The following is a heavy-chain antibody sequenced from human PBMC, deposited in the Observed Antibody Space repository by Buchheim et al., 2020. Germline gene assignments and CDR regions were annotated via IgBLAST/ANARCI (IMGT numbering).Heavy chain of an antibody. V-gene: IGHV3-11*01. CDR2: ISSSGTTI. Sequence: QVKLVESGGDLVKTGGSLRLSCAASGFTFSDYYMSWIRQAPGKGLEWVSHISSSGTTIYYAESVKGRFTIPRDNAKKSLYLQMNSLRGEDTAVYHCARDRLRSRGMDVWGQGTT. CDR3: ARDRLRSRGMDV. D-gene: IGHD3-16*01. CDR1: GFTFSDYY. J-gene: IGHJ6*02.